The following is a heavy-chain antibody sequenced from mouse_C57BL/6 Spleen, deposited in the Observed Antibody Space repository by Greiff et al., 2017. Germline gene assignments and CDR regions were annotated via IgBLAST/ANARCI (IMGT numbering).Heavy chain of an antibody. J-gene: IGHJ1*03. Sequence: EVQGVEPGGGLVKPGGSLKLSCAASGFTFSDYGMHWVRQAPEKGLEWVAYISSGSSTIYYADTVKGRFTISRDNAKNTLFLQMTSLRSEDTAMYYCASGIYYGSRYFDVWGTGTTVTVSS. CDR1: GFTFSDYG. V-gene: IGHV5-17*01. CDR2: ISSGSSTI. CDR3: ASGIYYGSRYFDV. D-gene: IGHD1-1*01.